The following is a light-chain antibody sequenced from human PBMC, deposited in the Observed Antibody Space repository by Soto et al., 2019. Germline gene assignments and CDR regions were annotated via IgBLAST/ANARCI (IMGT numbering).Light chain of an antibody. V-gene: IGKV1-9*01. CDR3: QQRSNWPPIT. CDR2: DAS. CDR1: EDITNY. J-gene: IGKJ5*01. Sequence: MHLTQSPSSLSSSVGYRVTFTGRSSEDITNYLAWYQQKVGKAPKLLIYDASTLHSGVPSRFSGSGSGTDFTLTISSLQPEDFGVYYCQQRSNWPPITFGQGTRLEIK.